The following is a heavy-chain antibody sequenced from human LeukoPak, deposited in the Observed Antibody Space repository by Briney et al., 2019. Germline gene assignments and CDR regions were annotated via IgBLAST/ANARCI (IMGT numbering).Heavy chain of an antibody. CDR1: GGSLSSYY. J-gene: IGHJ3*02. CDR2: IYYTGST. V-gene: IGHV4-59*01. D-gene: IGHD4-17*01. CDR3: ARGPHWVTGDYDAFDI. Sequence: SETLSLTCTVSGGSLSSYYWSWVRQPPGEGLEWIGYIYYTGSTNYNPSLTSRVTISVGTSKNQFSLKLTSVTAADTAVYYCARGPHWVTGDYDAFDIWGQGTMVTVSS.